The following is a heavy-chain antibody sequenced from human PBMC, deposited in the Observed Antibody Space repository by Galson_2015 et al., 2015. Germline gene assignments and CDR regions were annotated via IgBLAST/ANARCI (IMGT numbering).Heavy chain of an antibody. CDR2: IDWNGGDI. J-gene: IGHJ1*01. Sequence: SLRLSCAASGSTFDDHAMTWVRQGPGKGLEWVASIDWNGGDILYADSVKGRFIISRDNTKNSLYLQMNSLRVEDTAFYYCARGQDSSIYYPFLPTWGQGTLITVSS. D-gene: IGHD3-22*01. CDR3: ARGQDSSIYYPFLPT. V-gene: IGHV3-20*04. CDR1: GSTFDDHA.